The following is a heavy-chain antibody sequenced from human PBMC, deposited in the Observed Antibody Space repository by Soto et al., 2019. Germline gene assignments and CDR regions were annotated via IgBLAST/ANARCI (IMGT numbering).Heavy chain of an antibody. Sequence: EVQLVESGGGLVKPGGSLRLSCAASGFTFSNAWMNWVRQAPGKGLEWVGRIKSKTDGGTTDYAAPVKGRFTISRDDSKNTLYLQMNSLKTEDTAVYYCNGDIVVVVAAPSADDAFDIWGQGTMVTVSS. CDR2: IKSKTDGGTT. CDR1: GFTFSNAW. J-gene: IGHJ3*02. CDR3: NGDIVVVVAAPSADDAFDI. D-gene: IGHD2-15*01. V-gene: IGHV3-15*07.